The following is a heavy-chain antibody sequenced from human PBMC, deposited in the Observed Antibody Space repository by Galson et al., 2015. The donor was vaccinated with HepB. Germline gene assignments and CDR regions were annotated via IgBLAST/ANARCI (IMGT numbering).Heavy chain of an antibody. D-gene: IGHD3-3*01. CDR1: GFTFDDYT. J-gene: IGHJ6*02. CDR3: AKDMGGGGITIFGVVMGGYYYGMDV. V-gene: IGHV3-43*01. CDR2: ISWDGGST. Sequence: LRPPRAAPGFTFDDYTMHWVRQAPGKGLEWVSLISWDGGSTYYADSAKGRFTISRDNSKNSLYLQMNSLRTEDTALYYCAKDMGGGGITIFGVVMGGYYYGMDVWGQGTTVTVSS.